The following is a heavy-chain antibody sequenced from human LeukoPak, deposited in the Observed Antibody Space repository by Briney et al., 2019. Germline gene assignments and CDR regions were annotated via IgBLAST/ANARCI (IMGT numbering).Heavy chain of an antibody. V-gene: IGHV1-69*04. J-gene: IGHJ1*01. CDR2: IIPILGIA. CDR3: AREPYEDFWSGYSQH. Sequence: SVKVSCKASGGTFSSYAISWVRQAPGQGLEWMGRIIPILGIANYAQKFQGRVTITTDESTSTAYMELSSLRSEDTAVYYCAREPYEDFWSGYSQHWGQGTLVTVSS. D-gene: IGHD3-3*01. CDR1: GGTFSSYA.